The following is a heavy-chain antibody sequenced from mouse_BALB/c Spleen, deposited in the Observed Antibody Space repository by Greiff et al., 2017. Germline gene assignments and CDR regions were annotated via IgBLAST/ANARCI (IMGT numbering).Heavy chain of an antibody. D-gene: IGHD2-14*01. CDR3: ARNADYRYGWYFDV. V-gene: IGHV3-2*02. Sequence: EVKLLESGPGLVKPSQSLSLTCTVTGYSITSDYAWNWIRQFPGNKLEWMGYISYSGSTSYNPSLKSRISITRDTSKNQFFLQLNSVTTEDTATYYCARNADYRYGWYFDVWGAGTTVTVSS. J-gene: IGHJ1*01. CDR1: GYSITSDYA. CDR2: ISYSGST.